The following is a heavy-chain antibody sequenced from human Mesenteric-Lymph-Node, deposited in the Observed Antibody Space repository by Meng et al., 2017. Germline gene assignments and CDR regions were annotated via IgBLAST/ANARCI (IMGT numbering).Heavy chain of an antibody. J-gene: IGHJ4*02. CDR3: AKGTTYSGSYSPY. CDR2: IKQDGSEK. D-gene: IGHD1-26*01. CDR1: GFTFSSYW. V-gene: IGHV3-7*01. Sequence: ESLKISCAASGFTFSSYWMSWVRQAPGKGLEWVANIKQDGSEKYYVDSVKGRFTISRDNAKNSLYLQMNSLRAEDTAVYYCAKGTTYSGSYSPYWGQGTLVT.